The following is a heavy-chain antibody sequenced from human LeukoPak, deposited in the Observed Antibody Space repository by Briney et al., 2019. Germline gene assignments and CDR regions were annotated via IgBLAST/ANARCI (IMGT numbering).Heavy chain of an antibody. Sequence: GGSLRLSCAASGFTFSSYGMHGVRQAPGKGLEWVAIIYYDGSDKYYADSVTGQFTISRDNSKDTLCLQMNSLRAEDTAVYYCARQIAYYYDSSGYYTTDYWGQGPLVTVSS. CDR2: IYYDGSDK. CDR1: GFTFSSYG. CDR3: ARQIAYYYDSSGYYTTDY. V-gene: IGHV3-33*01. D-gene: IGHD3-22*01. J-gene: IGHJ4*02.